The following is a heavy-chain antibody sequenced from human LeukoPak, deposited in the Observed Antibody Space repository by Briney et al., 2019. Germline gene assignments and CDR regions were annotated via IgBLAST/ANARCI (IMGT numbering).Heavy chain of an antibody. CDR3: ARGTYYYEF. Sequence: GGSLRLSCEPSGFPFSSYWMLWVRQAPGEGLVWVSRISGDGTIKTYADFVRGRFIISRDNAKNSLYLQMNSLRAEDTAVYYCARGTYYYEFWGQGTLVTVSS. CDR2: ISGDGTIK. CDR1: GFPFSSYW. J-gene: IGHJ4*02. V-gene: IGHV3-74*03. D-gene: IGHD3-10*01.